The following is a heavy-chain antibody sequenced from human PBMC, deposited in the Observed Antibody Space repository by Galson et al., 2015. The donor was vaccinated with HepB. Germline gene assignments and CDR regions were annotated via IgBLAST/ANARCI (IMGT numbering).Heavy chain of an antibody. D-gene: IGHD6-13*01. V-gene: IGHV3-23*01. J-gene: IGHJ4*02. CDR3: AKDYSSSWYEIDY. Sequence: SLRLSCAASGFTFSSYAMSWVRQAPGKGLEWVSGIGGSGGSTYYADSVKGRFTISRDNSKNTLYLQMNSLRAEDTAVYYCAKDYSSSWYEIDYWGQGTLVTVSS. CDR2: IGGSGGST. CDR1: GFTFSSYA.